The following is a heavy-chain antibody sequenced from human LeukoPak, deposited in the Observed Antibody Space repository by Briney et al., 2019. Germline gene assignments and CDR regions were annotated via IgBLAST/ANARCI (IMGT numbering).Heavy chain of an antibody. J-gene: IGHJ6*02. CDR1: AFTFSDST. CDR3: ARGGGLDV. D-gene: IGHD3-16*01. Sequence: PGGSLRLSCAASAFTFSDSTMTWIRQAPGKGLEWISTISSSSSYTNYADSVKGRFTISRDNAKNSLYLQMNSLRVEDTAVYFCARGGGLDVWGQGATVTVSS. V-gene: IGHV3-11*06. CDR2: ISSSSSYT.